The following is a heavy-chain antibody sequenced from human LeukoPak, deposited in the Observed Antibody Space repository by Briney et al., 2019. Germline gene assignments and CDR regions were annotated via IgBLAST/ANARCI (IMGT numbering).Heavy chain of an antibody. CDR3: ATSNDAKIAPFDH. CDR2: INTKGET. CDR1: VVSMSAYQ. D-gene: IGHD2-21*01. J-gene: IGHJ4*02. V-gene: IGHV4-4*09. Sequence: PSETLSLTCTVSVVSMSAYQWSWVRQSPEKGREWIGCINTKGETSYNPSLKSRVTTSADTSKSQFSLRLTSVTAADTAVYYCATSNDAKIAPFDHWGQGAPVTVSS.